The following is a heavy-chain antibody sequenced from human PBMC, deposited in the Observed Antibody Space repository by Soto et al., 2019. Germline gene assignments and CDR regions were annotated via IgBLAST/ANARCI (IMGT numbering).Heavy chain of an antibody. V-gene: IGHV1-58*01. CDR3: ARKSGSYQAFDY. CDR2: IDVGSANA. D-gene: IGHD1-26*01. CDR1: GFTFSSSA. J-gene: IGHJ4*02. Sequence: ASVKVSCKTSGFTFSSSAVHWVRQARGHRLQWIGWIDVGSANANYAQMLQERVTISRDTSTSTAYMELRSLRSDDTAVYYCARKSGSYQAFDYWGQGTLVTVSS.